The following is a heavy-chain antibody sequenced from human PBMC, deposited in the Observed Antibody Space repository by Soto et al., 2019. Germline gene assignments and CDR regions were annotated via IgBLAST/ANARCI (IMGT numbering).Heavy chain of an antibody. CDR2: ISSSGSTI. CDR1: GFTFSTYE. J-gene: IGHJ3*02. D-gene: IGHD3-10*01. Sequence: EAPLVESGGGLVQPGGSLRLSCAASGFTFSTYEMNWVRQAPGKGLEWVSYISSSGSTIYYADSVKGRFTISRDNAKNSLYLQMNSVRAEDTAVYYCATRSGGGGAFDIWGQGTMVTVSS. CDR3: ATRSGGGGAFDI. V-gene: IGHV3-48*03.